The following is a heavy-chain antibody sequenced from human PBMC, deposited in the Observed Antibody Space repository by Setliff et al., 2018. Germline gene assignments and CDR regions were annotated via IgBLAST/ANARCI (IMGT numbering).Heavy chain of an antibody. Sequence: KSSETLSLTCTVSGGSISSYFWPWVRQPAGKGLEWIGHIYIGGSANYNPSLKSRVTMSIDTSKNQFSLKLNSVTAADMAVYYCAREQWLDPPGYYYMDVWAKGTTVTVSS. D-gene: IGHD6-19*01. CDR2: IYIGGSA. CDR3: AREQWLDPPGYYYMDV. CDR1: GGSISSYF. J-gene: IGHJ6*03. V-gene: IGHV4-4*07.